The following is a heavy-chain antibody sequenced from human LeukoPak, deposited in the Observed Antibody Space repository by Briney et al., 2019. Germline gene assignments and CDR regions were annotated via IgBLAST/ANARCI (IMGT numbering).Heavy chain of an antibody. CDR3: ADSEDFDLDWSGYFLR. CDR2: ISYDGSNK. J-gene: IGHJ4*02. CDR1: GFTFSSYA. V-gene: IGHV3-30-3*01. D-gene: IGHD3-3*01. Sequence: GGSLRLSCAASGFTFSSYAMHWVRQAPGKGLEWVAVISYDGSNKYYADSVKGRFTISRDNSKNTLYLQMNSLRAEDTAVYYCADSEDFDLDWSGYFLRWGQGTLVTVSS.